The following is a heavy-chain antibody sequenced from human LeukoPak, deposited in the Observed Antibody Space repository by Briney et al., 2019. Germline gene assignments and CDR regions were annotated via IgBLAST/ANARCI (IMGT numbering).Heavy chain of an antibody. J-gene: IGHJ6*02. D-gene: IGHD4-17*01. CDR2: IYYSGST. CDR3: AKLDYGDYVYGMDV. Sequence: PSETLSLTCAVYGGSFSGYYWSWIRQPPGKGLEWIGYIYYSGSTNYNPSLKSRVTISVDTSKNQFSLKLSSVTAADTAVYYCAKLDYGDYVYGMDVWGQGTTVTVSS. CDR1: GGSFSGYY. V-gene: IGHV4-59*01.